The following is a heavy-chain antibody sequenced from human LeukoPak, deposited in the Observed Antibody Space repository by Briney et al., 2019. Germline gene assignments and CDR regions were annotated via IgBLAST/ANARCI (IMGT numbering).Heavy chain of an antibody. J-gene: IGHJ2*01. CDR2: ISAYNGNT. CDR1: GYTFTSYG. CDR3: ARHPPGSHNWYFDL. D-gene: IGHD1-26*01. V-gene: IGHV1-18*01. Sequence: ASVKVSCKASGYTFTSYGISWVRQAPGQGLEWMGWISAYNGNTNYAQKLQGRVTMTTDTSTSTAYMELRSLRSDDTAVYYCARHPPGSHNWYFDLWGRGTLVTVSS.